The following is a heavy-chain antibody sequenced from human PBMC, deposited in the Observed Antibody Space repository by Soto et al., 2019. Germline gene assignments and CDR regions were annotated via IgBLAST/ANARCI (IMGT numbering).Heavy chain of an antibody. Sequence: PSETLSLTCTVSGGSISSRYWSWIRQPPGKGLEWMRYIYYSGSTNYNPSLKSRVTISVDTSKNQFSLKLSSVTAADTAVYYCAREAVPTTIYYGMDVWGQGTTVTVSS. D-gene: IGHD1-26*01. V-gene: IGHV4-59*11. CDR2: IYYSGST. CDR3: AREAVPTTIYYGMDV. J-gene: IGHJ6*02. CDR1: GGSISSRY.